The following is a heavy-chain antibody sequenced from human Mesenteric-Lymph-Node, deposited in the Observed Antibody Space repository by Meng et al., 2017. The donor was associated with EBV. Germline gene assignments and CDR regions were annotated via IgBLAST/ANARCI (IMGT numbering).Heavy chain of an antibody. CDR3: ARIRAIWGTYQNYYFDS. V-gene: IGHV4-34*01. Sequence: QVQLEHGCACLLKPSETLSLNCAVYGGSFSGFYWTWIRQSPGRDLEWIGEINHSGFSKYNPSLKSRLTISLDTSKNQVSLTLGSVTAADTAVYYCARIRAIWGTYQNYYFDSWGQGTLVTVSS. CDR1: GGSFSGFY. J-gene: IGHJ4*02. D-gene: IGHD3-16*02. CDR2: INHSGFS.